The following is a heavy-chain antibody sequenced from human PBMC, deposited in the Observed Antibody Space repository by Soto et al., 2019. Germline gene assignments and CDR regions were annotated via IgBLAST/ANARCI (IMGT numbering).Heavy chain of an antibody. D-gene: IGHD1-7*01. CDR1: GGSFTSNNW. J-gene: IGHJ4*02. V-gene: IGHV4-4*02. CDR3: ASRDPGTSVDY. CDR2: IYRTGST. Sequence: SETLSLMWAVSGGSFTSNNWWTWVRQPPGQGLEWIGEIYRTGSTNYNPSLKSRVTISLDKSENQFSLKVTSLTAADTAVYYCASRDPGTSVDYWGQGTLVTVS.